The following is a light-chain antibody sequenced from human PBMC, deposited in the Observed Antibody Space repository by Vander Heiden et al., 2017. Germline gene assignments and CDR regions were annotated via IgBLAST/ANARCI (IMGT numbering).Light chain of an antibody. Sequence: ALTQPASVSVSPGQSITISCTGTSSDVGGYNYVSWYQQHPGKAPKLMIYDGSNRPSGVSSRFSGSKAGNTASLTISGLQAEDEADYYCSSYTSSSPYVFGTGTKVTVL. CDR1: SSDVGGYNY. CDR3: SSYTSSSPYV. V-gene: IGLV2-14*01. CDR2: DGS. J-gene: IGLJ1*01.